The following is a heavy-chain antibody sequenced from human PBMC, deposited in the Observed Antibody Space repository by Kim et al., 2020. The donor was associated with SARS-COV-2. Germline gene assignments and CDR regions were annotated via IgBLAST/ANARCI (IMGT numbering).Heavy chain of an antibody. CDR3: AKGNSNPDWFDP. V-gene: IGHV3-30*18. CDR1: GFTFSSYG. D-gene: IGHD4-4*01. J-gene: IGHJ5*02. CDR2: ISYDGSNK. Sequence: GGSLRLSCAASGFTFSSYGMHWVRQAPGKGLEWVAVISYDGSNKYYADSVKGRFPISRDNSRNTLYLQMNSLRAEDTAVYYCAKGNSNPDWFDPWGQGTLVTVSS.